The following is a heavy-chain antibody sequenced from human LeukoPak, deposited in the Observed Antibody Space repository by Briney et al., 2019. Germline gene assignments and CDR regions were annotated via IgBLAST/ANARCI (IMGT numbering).Heavy chain of an antibody. CDR3: ARSGYSSGWVDY. V-gene: IGHV1-46*01. J-gene: IGHJ4*02. Sequence: ASVRVSCKASGYTFTSYYMHWVRQAPGQGLEWMGIINPSGGSTSYAQKFQGRVTMARDTSTSTVYMELSSLRSEDTAVYYCARSGYSSGWVDYWGQGTLVTVSS. D-gene: IGHD6-19*01. CDR2: INPSGGST. CDR1: GYTFTSYY.